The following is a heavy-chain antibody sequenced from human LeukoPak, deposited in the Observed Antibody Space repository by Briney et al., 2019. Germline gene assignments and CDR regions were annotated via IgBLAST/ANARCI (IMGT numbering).Heavy chain of an antibody. D-gene: IGHD3-22*01. CDR3: AKDGPYYYDTPTYWYFDL. CDR2: ISYDGSNK. CDR1: GFTFSSYG. Sequence: GRFLRLSCAASGFTFSSYGMHWVRQAPGKGLEWVAVISYDGSNKYYADSVRGRFTISRDNSKNTLYLQMNSLRAEDTAVYYCAKDGPYYYDTPTYWYFDLWGRGTLVTVSS. V-gene: IGHV3-30*18. J-gene: IGHJ2*01.